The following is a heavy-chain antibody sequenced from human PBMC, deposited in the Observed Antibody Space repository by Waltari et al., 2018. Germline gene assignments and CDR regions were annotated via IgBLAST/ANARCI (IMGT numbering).Heavy chain of an antibody. CDR2: IGCSSSLM. D-gene: IGHD6-19*01. V-gene: IGHV3-21*02. J-gene: IGHJ6*02. CDR3: AREGAEQWVVEDYGMDV. CDR1: GFKFSAYA. Sequence: EVQLVESGGGLVKPGGSLRLSCVASGFKFSAYAMNWVRQAPGKWLVWVSSIGCSSSLMDYADAVWGRFTVSRDNAKNTLDLQMDTLRAEDTSVYYCAREGAEQWVVEDYGMDVWGQGTTVTVSS.